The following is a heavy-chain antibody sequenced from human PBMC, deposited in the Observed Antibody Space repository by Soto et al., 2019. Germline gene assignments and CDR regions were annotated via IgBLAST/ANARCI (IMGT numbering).Heavy chain of an antibody. Sequence: GGSLRLSCSGSGFSFKDSSMHWVRQPPGKAIEYVAVINTNGRLTYYAGSVKGRFTISRDNSKNTVHLQMSSLRVEDTAIYYCLRDIFGVVIFDSWGQGTPVTVPS. CDR3: LRDIFGVVIFDS. V-gene: IGHV3-64D*06. D-gene: IGHD3-3*01. CDR1: GFSFKDSS. J-gene: IGHJ4*02. CDR2: INTNGRLT.